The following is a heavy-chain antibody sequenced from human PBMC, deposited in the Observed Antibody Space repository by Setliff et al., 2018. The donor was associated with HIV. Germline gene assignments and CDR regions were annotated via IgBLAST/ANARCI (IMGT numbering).Heavy chain of an antibody. Sequence: ASVKVSCKTSAYTFNSYYMHWIRQAPGQGLEWMGLIGPSGSSTTYAQNFQGRVTMSRDTSTNTVYMELSSLRSEDTAVYYCARDHVAARSVDYWGQGTLVTVSS. J-gene: IGHJ4*02. CDR1: AYTFNSYY. CDR2: IGPSGSST. D-gene: IGHD6-6*01. V-gene: IGHV1-46*02. CDR3: ARDHVAARSVDY.